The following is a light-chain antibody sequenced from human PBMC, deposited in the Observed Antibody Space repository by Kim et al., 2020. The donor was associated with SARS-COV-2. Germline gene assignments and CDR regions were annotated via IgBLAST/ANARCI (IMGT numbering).Light chain of an antibody. CDR1: QRISTR. CDR3: QQYETVSRT. Sequence: ESVGDRSTITFLASQRISTRLGWYQQKPGKAPNLLISKASSLESGVPSRFSGSGSGTEFTLTISSLQPDDFATYYCQQYETVSRTFGQGTKVDIK. V-gene: IGKV1-5*03. CDR2: KAS. J-gene: IGKJ1*01.